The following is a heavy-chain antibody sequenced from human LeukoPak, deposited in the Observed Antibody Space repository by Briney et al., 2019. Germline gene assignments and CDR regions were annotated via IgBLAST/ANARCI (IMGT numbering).Heavy chain of an antibody. CDR1: GYTFTSYY. V-gene: IGHV1-46*01. CDR2: INPSGGST. D-gene: IGHD3-10*02. CDR3: ARDPPMSPGDFDY. J-gene: IGHJ4*02. Sequence: ASVKVSCKASGYTFTSYYMHWVRQAPGQGLEWMGIINPSGGSTSYAQKLQGRVTMTTDTSTSTAYMELRSLRSDDTAVYYCARDPPMSPGDFDYWGQGTLVTVSS.